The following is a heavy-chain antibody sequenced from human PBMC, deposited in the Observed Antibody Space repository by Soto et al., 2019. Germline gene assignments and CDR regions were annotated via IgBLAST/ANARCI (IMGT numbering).Heavy chain of an antibody. J-gene: IGHJ6*02. CDR3: AKENGDYYYYYGMDV. Sequence: GLLRVRWAAAGGPCVSFARRWIRQTPGKGLEWVSAISGSGGSTYYADSVKGRFTISRDNSKNTLYLQMNSLRAEDTAVYYCAKENGDYYYYYGMDVWGQGTTVTV. CDR2: ISGSGGST. V-gene: IGHV3-23*01. D-gene: IGHD4-17*01. CDR1: GGPCVSFA.